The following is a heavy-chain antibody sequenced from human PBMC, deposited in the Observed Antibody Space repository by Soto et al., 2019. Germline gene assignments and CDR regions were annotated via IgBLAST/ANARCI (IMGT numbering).Heavy chain of an antibody. Sequence: PCGSLRLSGAASRLTVAEYPIHCVRQAPGKGLEWVSLISCDGGSTYYAYSVKCRLTISRANSKHYLYMKMNILRYEDTPFYYCAKDPWNYTVTSYYFDYWCQGNRLTLSS. CDR1: RLTVAEYP. CDR2: ISCDGGST. V-gene: IGHV3-43*01. J-gene: IGHJ4*02. D-gene: IGHD4-17*01. CDR3: AKDPWNYTVTSYYFDY.